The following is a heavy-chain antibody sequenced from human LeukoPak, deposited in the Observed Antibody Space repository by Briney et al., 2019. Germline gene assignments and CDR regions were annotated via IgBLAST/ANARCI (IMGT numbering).Heavy chain of an antibody. V-gene: IGHV3-53*01. CDR2: IYSGGST. CDR1: GFTVSSNY. J-gene: IGHJ6*01. CDR3: ARDLPYCSGGSCYDYYYYGMDV. Sequence: PGGSLRLSCAASGFTVSSNYMSWVRQAPGKGLEWVSVIYSGGSTYYADSVKGRFTISRDNSKNTLYLQMNSLRAEDTAVYCCARDLPYCSGGSCYDYYYYGMDVW. D-gene: IGHD2-15*01.